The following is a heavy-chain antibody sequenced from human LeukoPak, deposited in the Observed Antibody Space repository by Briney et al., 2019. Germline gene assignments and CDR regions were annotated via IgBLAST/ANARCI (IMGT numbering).Heavy chain of an antibody. V-gene: IGHV1-69*04. J-gene: IGHJ4*02. CDR2: IIPIIGIA. CDR1: GGTFSTYG. CDR3: AGDRYITGTRRYFDY. Sequence: ASVKVSCKASGGTFSTYGISWVRQAPGQGLEWMGRIIPIIGIANYAQKFQGRVTFTADKPTNTAYMELSSLRSEDTAVYYCAGDRYITGTRRYFDYWGQGTLVTVSS. D-gene: IGHD1-20*01.